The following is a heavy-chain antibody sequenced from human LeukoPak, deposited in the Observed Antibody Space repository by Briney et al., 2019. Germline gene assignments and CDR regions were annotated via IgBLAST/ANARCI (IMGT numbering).Heavy chain of an antibody. D-gene: IGHD1-26*01. J-gene: IGHJ5*02. CDR2: IFYSGST. CDR1: GGSISSSSYY. V-gene: IGHV4-61*01. CDR3: ARTLVGRGYINWFDP. Sequence: SETLSLTCTVSGGSISSSSYYWSWIRQPPGEGLEWIGYIFYSGSTNYHPSLKSQVTISIDTSKNQFSLKLSSVTDADTAVYYCARTLVGRGYINWFDPWGQGTLVTVSS.